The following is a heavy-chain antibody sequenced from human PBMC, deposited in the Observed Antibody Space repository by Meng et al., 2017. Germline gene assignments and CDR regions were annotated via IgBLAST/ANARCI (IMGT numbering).Heavy chain of an antibody. D-gene: IGHD5-12*01. CDR2: INPNSGGT. CDR1: GGTFSSYA. CDR3: AREDSGYVRDFDY. V-gene: IGHV1-2*02. Sequence: QGQLVQSGAEVKKPGSSVKVSCKASGGTFSSYANSWVRQAPGQGLEWMGWINPNSGGTNYAQKFQGRVTMTRDTSISTAYMELSRLRSDDTAVYYCAREDSGYVRDFDYWGQGTLVTVSS. J-gene: IGHJ4*02.